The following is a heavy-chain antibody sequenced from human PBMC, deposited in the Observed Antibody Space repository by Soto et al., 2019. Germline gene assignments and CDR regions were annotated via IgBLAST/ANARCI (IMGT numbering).Heavy chain of an antibody. CDR2: INWNAGST. V-gene: IGHV3-20*04. CDR1: GFTFDDYA. CDR3: ARCSSTSCYVLASFDY. Sequence: EVELVESGGGVVRPGGSLRLSCAASGFTFDDYAMSWVRQGPGKGLEWVASINWNAGSTTYADSVKGRFTISRDNAKNSLYLQINSLRADDTGLYYCARCSSTSCYVLASFDYWGQGTPVTVSS. J-gene: IGHJ4*02. D-gene: IGHD2-2*01.